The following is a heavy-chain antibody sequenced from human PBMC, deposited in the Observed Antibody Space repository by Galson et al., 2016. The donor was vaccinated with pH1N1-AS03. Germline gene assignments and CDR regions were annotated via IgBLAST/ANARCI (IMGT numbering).Heavy chain of an antibody. CDR1: GFVFSTSA. Sequence: SLRLSCAASGFVFSTSAIHWVRQSPGKGLEWVAFIRYDESIKNYGDSVKGRFTISRDNSKNTVDLEMHSLRPEDSDVYYCVKGGGYSHGFLEYYFDSLGQGSLVTVSS. CDR2: IRYDESIK. CDR3: VKGGGYSHGFLEYYFDS. V-gene: IGHV3-30*02. D-gene: IGHD3-3*01. J-gene: IGHJ4*02.